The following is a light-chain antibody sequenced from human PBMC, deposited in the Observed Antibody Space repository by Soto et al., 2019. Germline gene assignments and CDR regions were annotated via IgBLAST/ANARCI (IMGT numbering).Light chain of an antibody. CDR3: MQALQTPFT. Sequence: DIVMTQSPLSLPVTPGEPASISCRSSQSLLHSNGYIYLDWYLQRPGQSPLLLIFLGSSRASGVPDRFSGSGSGTDFTLKITRVEAEDVGVYYCMQALQTPFTFGGGTKVDIK. J-gene: IGKJ4*01. V-gene: IGKV2-28*01. CDR2: LGS. CDR1: QSLLHSNGYIY.